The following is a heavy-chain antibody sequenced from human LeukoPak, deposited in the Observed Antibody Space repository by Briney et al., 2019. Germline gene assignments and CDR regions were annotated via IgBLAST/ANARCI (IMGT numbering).Heavy chain of an antibody. CDR1: GFTFGTFG. D-gene: IGHD2-15*01. CDR2: IWYDGSNK. J-gene: IGHJ6*02. Sequence: GRSLRLSCAASGFTFGTFGMNWVRQAPGKGLEWVAVIWYDGSNKYYADSVKGRFTISRDNSKSTLYLQVNSLRAEDTAVHYCARISCTGGNCRPYSYYDMDVWGQGTTVTVSS. V-gene: IGHV3-33*01. CDR3: ARISCTGGNCRPYSYYDMDV.